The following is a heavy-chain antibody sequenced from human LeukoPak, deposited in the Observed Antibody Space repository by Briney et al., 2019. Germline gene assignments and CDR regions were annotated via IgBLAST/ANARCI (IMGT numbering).Heavy chain of an antibody. D-gene: IGHD3-9*01. CDR2: ISGGGGST. V-gene: IGHV3-23*01. CDR1: GFTFSDYY. Sequence: GGSLRLSCAASGFTFSDYYMSWIRQAPGKGLEWVSAISGGGGSTYYADSVKGRFAISRDNSKNTLYLQMNSLRAEDTAVYYCAKFYDISTGYFDCWGQGTLVTVSS. CDR3: AKFYDISTGYFDC. J-gene: IGHJ4*02.